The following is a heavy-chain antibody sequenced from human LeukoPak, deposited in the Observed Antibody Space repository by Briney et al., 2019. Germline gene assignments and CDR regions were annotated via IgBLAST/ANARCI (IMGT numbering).Heavy chain of an antibody. J-gene: IGHJ4*02. D-gene: IGHD2-21*01. V-gene: IGHV1-18*01. CDR2: IGAYNGNT. Sequence: ASVKVSCKASGYTFTSYGISWVRQAPGQGLEWMGWIGAYNGNTNYAQKLQGRVTMTTDTSTSTAYMEPRSLRSDDTAVYYCARRTCGGDCYGDLWGQGTLVTVSS. CDR3: ARRTCGGDCYGDL. CDR1: GYTFTSYG.